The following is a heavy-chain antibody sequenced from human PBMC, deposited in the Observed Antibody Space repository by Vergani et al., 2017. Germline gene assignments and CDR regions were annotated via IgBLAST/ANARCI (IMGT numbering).Heavy chain of an antibody. CDR3: ARLPYSGSYYYFDY. J-gene: IGHJ4*02. V-gene: IGHV3-48*01. Sequence: EVQLLESGGGLVQPGGSLRLSCAASGFTFSSYSMNWVRQAPGKGLEWVSYISSSSSTIYYADSVKGRFTISRDNAKNSLYLQMNSLRAEDTAVYYCARLPYSGSYYYFDYWGQGTLVTVSS. D-gene: IGHD1-26*01. CDR1: GFTFSSYS. CDR2: ISSSSSTI.